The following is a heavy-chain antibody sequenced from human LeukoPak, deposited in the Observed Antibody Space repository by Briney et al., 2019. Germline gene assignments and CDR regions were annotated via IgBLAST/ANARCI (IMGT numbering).Heavy chain of an antibody. CDR1: GFTFSSYA. CDR2: ISGSGGST. Sequence: GGSLRLSCAASGFTFSSYAMSWVRQAPGKGLEWVSAISGSGGSTYYADSVKGRFTISRDNSKNTLYLQMNSLRAEDTAVYYCARISGSAWSGWYYFDYWGQGTLVTVSS. D-gene: IGHD6-19*01. V-gene: IGHV3-23*01. J-gene: IGHJ4*02. CDR3: ARISGSAWSGWYYFDY.